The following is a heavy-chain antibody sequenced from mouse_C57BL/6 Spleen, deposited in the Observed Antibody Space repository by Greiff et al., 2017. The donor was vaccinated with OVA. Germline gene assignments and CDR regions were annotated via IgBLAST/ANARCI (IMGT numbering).Heavy chain of an antibody. V-gene: IGHV1-76*01. CDR3: ARGYYGSSYGYCDV. CDR1: GYTFTDYY. D-gene: IGHD1-1*01. CDR2: IYPGSGNT. J-gene: IGHJ1*03. Sequence: VQLQESGAELVRPGASVKLSCKASGYTFTDYYINWVKQRPGQGLEWIARIYPGSGNTYYNEKFKGKATLTAEKSSSTAYMQLSSLTSEDSAVYFCARGYYGSSYGYCDVWGTGTTVTVSS.